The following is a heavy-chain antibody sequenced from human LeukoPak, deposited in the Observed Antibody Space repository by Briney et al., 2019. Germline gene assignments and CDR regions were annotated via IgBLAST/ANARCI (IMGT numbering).Heavy chain of an antibody. CDR1: GYTFTSYA. Sequence: ASVKVSCKASGYTFTSYAMNWVRQAPGQGLEWMGWINTNTGNPMYAQGFTGRFVFSLDTSVSTAYLQISSLKAEDTAVYNCARARGWELPLYYYGMDVWGQGTTVTVSS. V-gene: IGHV7-4-1*02. D-gene: IGHD1-26*01. CDR2: INTNTGNP. J-gene: IGHJ6*02. CDR3: ARARGWELPLYYYGMDV.